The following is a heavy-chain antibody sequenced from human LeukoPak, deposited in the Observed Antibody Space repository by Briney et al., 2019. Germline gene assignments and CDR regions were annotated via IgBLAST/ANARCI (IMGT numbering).Heavy chain of an antibody. D-gene: IGHD3-3*01. J-gene: IGHJ4*02. CDR1: GYTFTSYG. Sequence: ASVKASCKASGYTFTSYGITWMRQAPGQGLEWMGWISTNNGNTNYVQKFQGRVTMTTDTSTSTAYMELRSLTSDDTAVYYCARDLEFPDYWGQGTLVTVSS. V-gene: IGHV1-18*01. CDR2: ISTNNGNT. CDR3: ARDLEFPDY.